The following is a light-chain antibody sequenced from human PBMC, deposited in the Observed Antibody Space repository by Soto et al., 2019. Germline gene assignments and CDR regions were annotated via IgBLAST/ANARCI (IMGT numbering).Light chain of an antibody. Sequence: QSALTQPASVSGSPGQSITISCTGTNSDVGGYNFVSWYQQHPGKAPKLMIYDVSNRHSGVSNRFSGSKSGNTASLNISVLQAEDEADYYCISYTSSSIPYVFGIGTKLTVL. CDR3: ISYTSSSIPYV. J-gene: IGLJ1*01. V-gene: IGLV2-14*01. CDR2: DVS. CDR1: NSDVGGYNF.